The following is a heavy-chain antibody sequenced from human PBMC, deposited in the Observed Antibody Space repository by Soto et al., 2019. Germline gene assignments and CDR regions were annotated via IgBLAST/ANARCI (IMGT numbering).Heavy chain of an antibody. CDR3: AHREPQFRSNWKGVWFDP. CDR2: IYWDDDK. CDR1: GFSLQTNGAG. D-gene: IGHD1-20*01. Sequence: QITLKESGPTLVTPTQTLTLTFSCSGFSLQTNGAGVGWIRQPPGTALELLALIYWDDDKRYSPSLRTRLTISKYPSKDLVVLTMTKMDPVDTATYYCAHREPQFRSNWKGVWFDPWGQGTLVTVS. J-gene: IGHJ5*02. V-gene: IGHV2-5*02.